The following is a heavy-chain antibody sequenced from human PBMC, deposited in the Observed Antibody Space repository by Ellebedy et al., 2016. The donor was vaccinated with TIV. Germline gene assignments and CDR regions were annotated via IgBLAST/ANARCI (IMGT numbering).Heavy chain of an antibody. CDR1: GFTFTTYT. CDR3: ARGVRGWHLDY. CDR2: ISSSSTYI. V-gene: IGHV3-21*01. Sequence: GESLKISCAASGFTFTTYTMNWVRQAPGQGLEWVSSISSSSTYIYYGDSVKGRFTISRDNAKNSLYLEMSRLRAEDTAVYYCARGVRGWHLDYWGQGTLVTVSS. D-gene: IGHD6-19*01. J-gene: IGHJ4*01.